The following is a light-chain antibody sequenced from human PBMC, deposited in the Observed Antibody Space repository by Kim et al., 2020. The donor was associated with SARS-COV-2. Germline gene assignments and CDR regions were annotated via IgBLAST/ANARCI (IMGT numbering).Light chain of an antibody. CDR3: SSYTSNSTLV. J-gene: IGLJ2*01. CDR1: SSDGGGCNY. CDR2: DVS. V-gene: IGLV2-14*03. Sequence: GESITTASTRTSSDGGGCNYVTGYQQQPGKAPKLVIYDVSNRPSGVSNRFSGSKSGDTASLTISGPQAGDEADYYCSSYTSNSTLVFGGGTQLTVL.